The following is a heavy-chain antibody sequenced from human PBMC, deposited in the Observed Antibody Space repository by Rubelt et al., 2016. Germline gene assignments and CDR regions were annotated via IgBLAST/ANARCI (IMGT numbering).Heavy chain of an antibody. CDR2: LSSSSSTI. V-gene: IGHV3-48*01. CDR1: GFTFSTYS. CDR3: VRGGIQVAGIDAFDI. Sequence: EAQLVESGGGLVQPGGSLRLSCAASGFTFSTYSMNWVRQAPGKGLEWVSYLSSSSSTIYYADSVKGRFTISRDNAKNSLYLPMNSLRAGDTAVYYCVRGGIQVAGIDAFDIWGQGTMVTVSS. J-gene: IGHJ3*02. D-gene: IGHD6-19*01.